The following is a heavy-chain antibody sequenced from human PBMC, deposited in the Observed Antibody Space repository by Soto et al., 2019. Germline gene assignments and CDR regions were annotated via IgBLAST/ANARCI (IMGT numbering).Heavy chain of an antibody. V-gene: IGHV3-21*01. J-gene: IGHJ4*02. Sequence: ESGGGLVKPGGSLRLSCAASGFTFSSYSMNWVRQAPGKGLEWVSSISSSSSYIYYADSVKGRFTISRDNAKNSLYLQMNRLRAEDTAVYYCARVLNSNFDYWGQGTLVTVSS. CDR2: ISSSSSYI. CDR3: ARVLNSNFDY. CDR1: GFTFSSYS.